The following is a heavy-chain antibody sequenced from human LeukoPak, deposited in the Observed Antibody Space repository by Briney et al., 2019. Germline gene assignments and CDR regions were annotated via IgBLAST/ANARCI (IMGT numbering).Heavy chain of an antibody. CDR3: AREYSSGWHWFDP. Sequence: ASVKVSCKASGYTFTGYYMHWVRQAPGQGLEWMGWTSAYNGNTNYAQKLQGRVTMTTDTSTSTAYMELRSLRSDDTAVYYCAREYSSGWHWFDPWGQGTLVTVSS. CDR2: TSAYNGNT. D-gene: IGHD6-19*01. CDR1: GYTFTGYY. J-gene: IGHJ5*02. V-gene: IGHV1-18*04.